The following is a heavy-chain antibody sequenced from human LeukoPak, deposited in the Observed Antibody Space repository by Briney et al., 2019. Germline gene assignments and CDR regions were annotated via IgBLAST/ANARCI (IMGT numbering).Heavy chain of an antibody. CDR3: ARDRGSSGWYRDFDY. CDR1: GGSISSYY. J-gene: IGHJ4*02. CDR2: IYYSGST. V-gene: IGHV4-59*01. Sequence: PSETLSLTCTVSGGSISSYYWSWTRQPPGKGLEWIGYIYYSGSTNYNPSLKSRVTISVDTSKNQFSLKLSSVTAADTAVYYCARDRGSSGWYRDFDYWGQGTLVTVSS. D-gene: IGHD6-19*01.